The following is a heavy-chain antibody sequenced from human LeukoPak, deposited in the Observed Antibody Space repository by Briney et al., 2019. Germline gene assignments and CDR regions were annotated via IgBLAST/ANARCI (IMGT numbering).Heavy chain of an antibody. CDR2: FDPEDGET. Sequence: ASVKVSCKVSGYTLTELSMHWVRQAPGKGLEWMGGFDPEDGETIYAQKFQGRVTMTEDTSTGTAYMELSSLRSEDTAVYYCATGGSGSYYELDYWGQGTLVTVSS. CDR1: GYTLTELS. J-gene: IGHJ4*02. D-gene: IGHD3-10*01. V-gene: IGHV1-24*01. CDR3: ATGGSGSYYELDY.